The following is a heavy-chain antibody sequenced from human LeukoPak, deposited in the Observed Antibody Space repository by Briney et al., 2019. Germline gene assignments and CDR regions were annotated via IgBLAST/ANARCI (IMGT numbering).Heavy chain of an antibody. D-gene: IGHD2-2*01. CDR2: TSSSGSTI. CDR1: GFTFSDYY. Sequence: GGSLRLSCAASGFTFSDYYMSWIRQAPGKGLEWVSYTSSSGSTIYYADSVKGRFTISRDNAKDSLYLQMNSLRAEDTAVYYCARVDQNYYYYMDVWGKGTTVTVSS. CDR3: ARVDQNYYYYMDV. J-gene: IGHJ6*03. V-gene: IGHV3-11*01.